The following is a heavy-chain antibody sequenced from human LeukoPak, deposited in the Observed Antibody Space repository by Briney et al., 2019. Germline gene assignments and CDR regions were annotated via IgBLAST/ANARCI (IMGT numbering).Heavy chain of an antibody. Sequence: GGSLRLSCAASGFTVSSNYMSWVRQAPGKGLEWVSVIYSGGSTYYADSVKGRFTISRHNPKNTPYLQMHSLSAEDTAAYYCAGTTLAQFYAFDIWGQGKMVPVSS. D-gene: IGHD4-17*01. J-gene: IGHJ3*02. CDR3: AGTTLAQFYAFDI. CDR1: GFTVSSNY. V-gene: IGHV3-53*04. CDR2: IYSGGST.